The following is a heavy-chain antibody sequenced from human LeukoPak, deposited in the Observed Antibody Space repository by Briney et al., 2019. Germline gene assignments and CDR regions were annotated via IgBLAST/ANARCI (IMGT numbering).Heavy chain of an antibody. D-gene: IGHD3-22*01. CDR2: VDYSGST. V-gene: IGHV4-61*01. CDR3: ARGAYDSSGYYFTYWYFDL. J-gene: IGHJ2*01. Sequence: SETLSLTCSVSGGSVSSGNYYWSWIRQPPGKGLEWIGYVDYSGSTSYNPSLRRRVTISLDTSKNQFSLKVMYLTAADTAVYYCARGAYDSSGYYFTYWYFDLWGRGTLVTVSS. CDR1: GGSVSSGNYY.